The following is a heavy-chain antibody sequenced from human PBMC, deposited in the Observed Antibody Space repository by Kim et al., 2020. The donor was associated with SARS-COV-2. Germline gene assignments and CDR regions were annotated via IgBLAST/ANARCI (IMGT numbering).Heavy chain of an antibody. CDR2: ISYDGSVK. Sequence: GGSLRLSCAASGFTFSNYGMHWVRQVPGKGLEWVATISYDGSVKNYADSVKGRFTISRDDSKNTLYLEMNSLRVEDTAVYYCAKGLTILLDFWGQGSLVTVSS. D-gene: IGHD3-3*01. V-gene: IGHV3-30*18. CDR1: GFTFSNYG. J-gene: IGHJ4*02. CDR3: AKGLTILLDF.